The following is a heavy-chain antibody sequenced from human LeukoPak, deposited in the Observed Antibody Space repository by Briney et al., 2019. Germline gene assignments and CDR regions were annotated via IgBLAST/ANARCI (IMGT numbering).Heavy chain of an antibody. D-gene: IGHD3-10*01. Sequence: SETLSLTCAVYGGSFCGYYWSWIRQPPGKGREGFGEINHSGSTNYNPSLKSRITISVDTSKNQFSLKLSSVTAADTAVYYCARIQWFGESYYYYGMDVWGKGTTVTVSS. CDR1: GGSFCGYY. V-gene: IGHV4-34*01. CDR3: ARIQWFGESYYYYGMDV. J-gene: IGHJ6*04. CDR2: INHSGST.